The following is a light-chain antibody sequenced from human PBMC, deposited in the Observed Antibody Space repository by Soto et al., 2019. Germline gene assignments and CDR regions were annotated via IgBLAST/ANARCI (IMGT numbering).Light chain of an antibody. CDR3: QQYNNWPPWT. CDR2: GAS. V-gene: IGKV3-15*01. Sequence: EVVMTQSPATLSVSPGERATLSCRASQSVTTTMAWYQQNPGQAPRLLIYGASPRATGIPARFSGSGSGTDFTLTISSLQSEDFAVYYCQQYNNWPPWTFGQGTKVDIK. J-gene: IGKJ1*01. CDR1: QSVTTT.